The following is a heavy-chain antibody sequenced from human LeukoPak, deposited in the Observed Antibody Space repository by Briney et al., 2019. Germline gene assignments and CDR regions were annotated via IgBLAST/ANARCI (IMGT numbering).Heavy chain of an antibody. CDR2: ISAYNGNT. Sequence: GASVKVPCKASGYTFTSYGISWVRQAPGQGLEWMGWISAYNGNTNYAQKLQGRVTMTTDTSTSTAYMELRSLRSDDTAVYYCARGSIVVVPAPFDYWGQGTLVTVSS. V-gene: IGHV1-18*01. CDR3: ARGSIVVVPAPFDY. D-gene: IGHD2-2*01. J-gene: IGHJ4*02. CDR1: GYTFTSYG.